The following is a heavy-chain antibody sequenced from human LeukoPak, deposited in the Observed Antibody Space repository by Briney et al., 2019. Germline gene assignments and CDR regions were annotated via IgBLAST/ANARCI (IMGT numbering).Heavy chain of an antibody. D-gene: IGHD6-19*01. J-gene: IGHJ1*01. CDR2: ISGSGSAI. CDR1: GFTFGSYE. CDR3: AKDTVPSGWYMGYFQH. V-gene: IGHV3-48*03. Sequence: GGSLRLSCAASGFTFGSYEMNWVRQVPGKGLEWVSYISGSGSAIYYADSVKGRFTISRDNSKNSLYLQMNSLRTEDTALYYCAKDTVPSGWYMGYFQHWGQGTLVTVSS.